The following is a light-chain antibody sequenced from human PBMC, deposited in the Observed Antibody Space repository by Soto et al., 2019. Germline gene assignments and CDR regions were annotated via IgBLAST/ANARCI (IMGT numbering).Light chain of an antibody. CDR3: MQALQTPYS. CDR1: QSLLHRNGYSS. CDR2: LAS. Sequence: DIVMTQSPLSLPASPGEPASISCRSSQSLLHRNGYSSLDWYLQKPGQSPRLLIYLASTRASGVPDKFSASGSGTVFTLKISRVEAEDVGSYYCMQALQTPYSFGQGNKLEI. J-gene: IGKJ2*01. V-gene: IGKV2-28*01.